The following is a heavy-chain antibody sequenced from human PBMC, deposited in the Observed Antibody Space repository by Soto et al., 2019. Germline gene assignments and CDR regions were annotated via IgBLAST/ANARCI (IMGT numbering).Heavy chain of an antibody. J-gene: IGHJ4*02. Sequence: SETLSLTCTVSCDSIPSNSYFWAWIRQPPGKGLEWIGSIYYSGTTYHNPSLKSRVTISVDRSNNQFSLKLTSVTAADTAVYYCARHFSDDHFDYWGQGALVTVS. CDR1: CDSIPSNSYF. V-gene: IGHV4-39*01. CDR2: IYYSGTT. CDR3: ARHFSDDHFDY.